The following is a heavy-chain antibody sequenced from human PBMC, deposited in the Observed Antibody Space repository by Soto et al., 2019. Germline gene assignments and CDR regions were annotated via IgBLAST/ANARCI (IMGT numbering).Heavy chain of an antibody. Sequence: GGSLRLSCAASGFTFSSSAMSWVRQAPGKGLEWVSLISVPGGSANYADSVKGRFTVSIDNSKNTLFLQMNSLRADDSAVYFCGGHWYNYWGQGILVTVSS. CDR2: ISVPGGSA. CDR1: GFTFSSSA. D-gene: IGHD1-20*01. CDR3: GGHWYNY. V-gene: IGHV3-23*01. J-gene: IGHJ4*02.